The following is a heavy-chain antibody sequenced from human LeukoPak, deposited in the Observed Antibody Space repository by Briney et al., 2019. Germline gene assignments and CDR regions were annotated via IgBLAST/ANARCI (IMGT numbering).Heavy chain of an antibody. V-gene: IGHV3-23*01. CDR1: GFTFSTYA. D-gene: IGHD3-10*01. Sequence: GGSLRLSCIVSGFTFSTYAMSWVRQAPGKGLEWVAFISGSGRNTYYADSVKGRSTISRDNFRNTLSLQMNSLRPDDTAIYYCAKDEGVVLSTSFDFGHWGQETLVAVSS. CDR2: ISGSGRNT. J-gene: IGHJ4*02. CDR3: AKDEGVVLSTSFDFGH.